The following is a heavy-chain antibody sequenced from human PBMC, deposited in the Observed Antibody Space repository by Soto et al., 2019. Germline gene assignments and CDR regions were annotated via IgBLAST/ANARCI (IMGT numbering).Heavy chain of an antibody. J-gene: IGHJ6*02. V-gene: IGHV1-2*02. CDR1: GYTFTGYY. Sequence: QVQLVQSGADVKTPGASMRVSCKASGYTFTGYYVHWVRETPGQGLEWMGWINPETGGTSYAQKFQCRFTLSRDTSIKTAYLELSRLRFDDAAVYFCARERYQVISDGMDVWGQGATVTVSS. CDR3: ARERYQVISDGMDV. CDR2: INPETGGT. D-gene: IGHD2-2*01.